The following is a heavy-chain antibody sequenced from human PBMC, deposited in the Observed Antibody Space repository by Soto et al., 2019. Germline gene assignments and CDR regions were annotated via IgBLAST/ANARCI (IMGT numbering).Heavy chain of an antibody. CDR3: ARKDIAGNSVDF. D-gene: IGHD6-13*01. Sequence: PGESLKISCKAFGYSFTTYWIGWVRQMPGKGLEWMGIIYPGDSDTRYSPSFQGQVTISADKSISTAYLQWSSLKASDSAMFYCARKDIAGNSVDFWGQGTLVTVSS. CDR1: GYSFTTYW. V-gene: IGHV5-51*01. J-gene: IGHJ4*02. CDR2: IYPGDSDT.